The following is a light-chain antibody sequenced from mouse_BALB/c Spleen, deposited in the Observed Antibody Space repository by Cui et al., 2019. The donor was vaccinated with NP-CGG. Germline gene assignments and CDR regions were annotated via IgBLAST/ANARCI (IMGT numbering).Light chain of an antibody. CDR1: TGAVTTSNY. J-gene: IGLJ1*01. CDR2: GTN. Sequence: QAVVTQESALTKVPGETFTLNCRSNTGAVTTSNYANWVQEKPDHLFSGLIGGTNNRAPGVPARFSGSLIGDKAALTITGAQTEDEAIYFCALWYSNHWVFGGGTKLTVL. V-gene: IGLV1*01. CDR3: ALWYSNHWV.